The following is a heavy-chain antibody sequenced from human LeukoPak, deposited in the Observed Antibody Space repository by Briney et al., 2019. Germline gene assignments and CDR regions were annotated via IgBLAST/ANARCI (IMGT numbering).Heavy chain of an antibody. D-gene: IGHD3-9*01. CDR1: GGSISSYY. Sequence: PSETLSLTCTVSGGSISSYYWSWIRQPPGKGLEWIGYIYYSGSTNYNPSLKNRLTISADTSKNQFSLKLSSVTAADTAVYYCAGDNPPYYDIFDYWGQGILVTVSS. CDR2: IYYSGST. CDR3: AGDNPPYYDIFDY. J-gene: IGHJ4*02. V-gene: IGHV4-59*01.